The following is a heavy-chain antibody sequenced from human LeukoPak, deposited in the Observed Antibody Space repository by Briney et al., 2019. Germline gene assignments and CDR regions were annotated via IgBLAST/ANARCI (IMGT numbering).Heavy chain of an antibody. CDR2: MNPNSGNT. Sequence: ASVTVSYKASGYTFTNYDINWVRQAAGQGREWMGWMNPNSGNTGYAQKFQGRVTNTRNTSISTPYMELRSLRSEDTAVYYCARGGTSPTYYYYMDVWGKATTVTVSS. D-gene: IGHD2-2*01. CDR1: GYTFTNYD. CDR3: ARGGTSPTYYYYMDV. J-gene: IGHJ6*03. V-gene: IGHV1-8*01.